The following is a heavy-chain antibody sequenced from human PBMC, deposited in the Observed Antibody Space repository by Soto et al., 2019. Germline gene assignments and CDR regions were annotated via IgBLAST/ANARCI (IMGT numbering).Heavy chain of an antibody. CDR2: ISYDGSNK. Sequence: QVQLVESGGGVVQPGRSLRLSCAASGFTFSSYAMHWVRQAPGKGLEWVAVISYDGSNKYYADSVKGRFTISRDNSKNPLYLQMNSLRAEDTAVYYCARDRSSSWYLDYYYYYGMDVWGQGTTVTVSS. V-gene: IGHV3-30-3*01. CDR3: ARDRSSSWYLDYYYYYGMDV. J-gene: IGHJ6*02. D-gene: IGHD6-13*01. CDR1: GFTFSSYA.